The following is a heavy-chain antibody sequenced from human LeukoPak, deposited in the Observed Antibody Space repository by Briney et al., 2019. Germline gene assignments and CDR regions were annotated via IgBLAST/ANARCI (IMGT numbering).Heavy chain of an antibody. V-gene: IGHV1-69*05. CDR1: GGTFSSYA. Sequence: SVKVSCKASGGTFSSYAISWVRQAPGQGLEWMGGIIPIFGTANYAQKFQGRVTITTDESTSTAYMELSSLRPEDTAVYYCARDTRKIYNYYGSGSSRYYFDYWGQGTLVTVSS. D-gene: IGHD3-10*01. J-gene: IGHJ4*02. CDR2: IIPIFGTA. CDR3: ARDTRKIYNYYGSGSSRYYFDY.